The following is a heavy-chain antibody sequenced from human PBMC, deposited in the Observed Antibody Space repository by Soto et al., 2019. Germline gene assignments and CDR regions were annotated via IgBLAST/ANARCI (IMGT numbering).Heavy chain of an antibody. Sequence: GGSLRLSCAASGFTFSSYAMSWVRQAPGKGLEWVSAISGSGGSTYYADSVKGRFTISRDNSKNTLYLQMNSLRAEDTAVYYCAKEFRSIAAAGTTEGYWGQGTLVTVSS. CDR2: ISGSGGST. J-gene: IGHJ4*02. CDR3: AKEFRSIAAAGTTEGY. D-gene: IGHD6-13*01. V-gene: IGHV3-23*01. CDR1: GFTFSSYA.